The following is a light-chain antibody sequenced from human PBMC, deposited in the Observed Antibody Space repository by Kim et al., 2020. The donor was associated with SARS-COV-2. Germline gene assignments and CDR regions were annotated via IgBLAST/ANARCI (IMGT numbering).Light chain of an antibody. Sequence: QSALTQPASVSGSPGQSITISCTGTSSDVGSYNLVSWYQQHPGKAPKLMIYEVSKRPSGVSNRFSGSKSGNTASLTISGLQAEDEADYYCCSYAGSSTSVFGEGTKVTVL. V-gene: IGLV2-23*02. CDR2: EVS. CDR3: CSYAGSSTSV. CDR1: SSDVGSYNL. J-gene: IGLJ1*01.